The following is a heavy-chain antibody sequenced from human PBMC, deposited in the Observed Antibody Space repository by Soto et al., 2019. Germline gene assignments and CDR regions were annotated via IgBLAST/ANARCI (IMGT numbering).Heavy chain of an antibody. D-gene: IGHD3-22*01. Sequence: QVQLVQSGAEVKKAGASVKVSCKASGYIFTNHYIHWVRQAPGQGLEWRGIINPSGGSTNYLQKFQGRVTMTRDTSTSTVYMELRSLRSEDTAVYFCARAHYYDSSGFYYDYWGQGTLVTASS. CDR1: GYIFTNHY. CDR2: INPSGGST. J-gene: IGHJ4*02. V-gene: IGHV1-46*01. CDR3: ARAHYYDSSGFYYDY.